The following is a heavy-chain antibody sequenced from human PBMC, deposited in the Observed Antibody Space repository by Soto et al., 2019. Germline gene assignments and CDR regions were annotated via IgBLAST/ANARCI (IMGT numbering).Heavy chain of an antibody. CDR3: GRGRSGQIVVFY. V-gene: IGHV3-33*01. CDR1: GFNFRNHG. D-gene: IGHD5-12*01. CDR2: IWYDGSSQ. J-gene: IGHJ4*02. Sequence: GGSLRLSCAASGFNFRNHGMHWVRQAPGKGLEWVAVIWYDGSSQYYADSVKGRFTISRDNRENTLYLQMTNLSPDDTAVYYCGRGRSGQIVVFYWGQGTPVTVSS.